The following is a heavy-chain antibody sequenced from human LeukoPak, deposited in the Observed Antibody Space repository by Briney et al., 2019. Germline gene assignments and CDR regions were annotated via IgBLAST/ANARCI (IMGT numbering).Heavy chain of an antibody. D-gene: IGHD5-18*01. Sequence: PGGYLRLSCAASGFTFCSYAMSWLRPAPGMGLKWVSALSCSGGSKYYADSVKGRFTISRDNSKDTLYLQMNSLRAEDTAVYYCAKATPSYPAMVEYYFDYWGQGTLVTVSS. J-gene: IGHJ4*02. CDR3: AKATPSYPAMVEYYFDY. CDR2: LSCSGGSK. CDR1: GFTFCSYA. V-gene: IGHV3-23*01.